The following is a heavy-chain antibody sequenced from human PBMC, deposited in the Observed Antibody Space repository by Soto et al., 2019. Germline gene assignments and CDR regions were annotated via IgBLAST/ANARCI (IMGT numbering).Heavy chain of an antibody. D-gene: IGHD2-21*02. J-gene: IGHJ6*03. V-gene: IGHV3-30*18. CDR2: ISYDGSNK. CDR1: GFTFSSYG. CDR3: AKDLKRVTKGYYYYMDV. Sequence: PGGSLRLSCAASGFTFSSYGMHWVRQAPGKGLEWVAVISYDGSNKYYADSVKGRFTISRDNSKNTLYLQMNSLRAEDTAVYYCAKDLKRVTKGYYYYMDVWGKGTTVTVAS.